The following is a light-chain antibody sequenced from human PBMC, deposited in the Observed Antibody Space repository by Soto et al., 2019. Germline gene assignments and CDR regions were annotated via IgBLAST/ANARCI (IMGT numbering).Light chain of an antibody. J-gene: IGLJ2*01. CDR2: SNN. V-gene: IGLV1-44*01. CDR1: SSNIGSNT. Sequence: QSVLTQPPSASGTPGQRVTISCSGSSSNIGSNTVNWYQQLPGTAPKLLIYSNNQRPSGVPDRFSGSKSGTSASLAISGLQSEDEADYYCAAGDDSLNGPVVFGGGTKVTVL. CDR3: AAGDDSLNGPVV.